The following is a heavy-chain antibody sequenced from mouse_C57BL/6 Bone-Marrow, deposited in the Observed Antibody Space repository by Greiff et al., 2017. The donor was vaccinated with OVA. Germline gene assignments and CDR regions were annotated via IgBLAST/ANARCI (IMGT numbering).Heavy chain of an antibody. J-gene: IGHJ2*01. CDR2: IDPSNSYT. CDR1: GYTFTSYW. V-gene: IGHV1-59*01. CDR3: ARSILLRFDY. D-gene: IGHD1-1*01. Sequence: QVQLQQPGAELVRPGTSVKLSCKASGYTFTSYWMHWVKQRPGQGLEWIGVIDPSNSYTNYNQKFKGKATLTVDTSSSTAYMQLSSLTSEDSAVYYCARSILLRFDYWGQGTTLTVSS.